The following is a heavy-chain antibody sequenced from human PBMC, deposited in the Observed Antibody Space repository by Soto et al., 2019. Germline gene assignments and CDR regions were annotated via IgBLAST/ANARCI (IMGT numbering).Heavy chain of an antibody. CDR1: GFTFSSYA. J-gene: IGHJ4*02. V-gene: IGHV3-30-3*01. CDR3: ARDVTLTGTRSYFDY. Sequence: QVQLVESGGGVVQPGRSLRLSCAASGFTFSSYAMHWVRQAPGKGLEWVAVISYDGSNKYYADSVKGRFTISRDNSKNTLYLQMNSLRAEDTAVYYGARDVTLTGTRSYFDYWGQGTLVTVSS. CDR2: ISYDGSNK. D-gene: IGHD1-7*01.